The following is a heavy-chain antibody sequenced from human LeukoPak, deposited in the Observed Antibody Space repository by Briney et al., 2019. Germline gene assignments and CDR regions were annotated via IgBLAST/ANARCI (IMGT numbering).Heavy chain of an antibody. D-gene: IGHD1-14*01. CDR1: GGSFSGYY. V-gene: IGHV4-34*01. J-gene: IGHJ4*02. Sequence: SETLSLTCAVYGGSFSGYYWSWIRQPPGKGLEWIGEINHSGSTNYNPSLKSRVTISVDTSKNQFSLKLSSVTAADTAVYYCASTEYGNFDYWGQGTLVTVSS. CDR2: INHSGST. CDR3: ASTEYGNFDY.